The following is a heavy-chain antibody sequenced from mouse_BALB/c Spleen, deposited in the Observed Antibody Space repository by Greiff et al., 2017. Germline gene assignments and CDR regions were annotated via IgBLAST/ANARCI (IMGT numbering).Heavy chain of an antibody. CDR2: INSNGGST. D-gene: IGHD2-1*01. V-gene: IGHV5-6-3*01. CDR3: ARDYGNYVDYYAMDY. Sequence: EVMLVESGGGLVQPGGSLKLSCAASGFTFSSYGMSWVRQTPDKRLELVATINSNGGSTYYPDSVKGRFTISRDNAKNTLYLQMSSLKSGDTAMYYCARDYGNYVDYYAMDYWGQGTSVTVSS. CDR1: GFTFSSYG. J-gene: IGHJ4*01.